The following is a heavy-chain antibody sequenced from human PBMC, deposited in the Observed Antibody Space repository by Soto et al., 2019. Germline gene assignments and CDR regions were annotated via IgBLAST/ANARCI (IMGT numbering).Heavy chain of an antibody. Sequence: VQLVESGGGVVQPGRSLRLSCAASGFTFSDYAMHWVRQAPGKGLEGVAVVSHDGRNTHYADSVKGRFTISRDSSKNTVSLEMTSRRAEETAVYYCAKGGRQWLVTSDFNYWGQGALVSVPS. J-gene: IGHJ4*02. CDR1: GFTFSDYA. D-gene: IGHD6-19*01. CDR2: VSHDGRNT. V-gene: IGHV3-30*18. CDR3: AKGGRQWLVTSDFNY.